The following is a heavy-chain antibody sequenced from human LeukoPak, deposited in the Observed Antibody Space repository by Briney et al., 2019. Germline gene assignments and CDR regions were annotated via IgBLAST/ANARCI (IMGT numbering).Heavy chain of an antibody. D-gene: IGHD6-19*01. Sequence: PSETLSLTCTVSGGSISSGDYYWSWIRQPPGKGLEWIGYIYYSGSTYYNPSLKSRVTISVDTSKNQFSLKLSSVTAADTAVYYCAVSSGWRGYFQHWGQGTLATVSS. V-gene: IGHV4-30-4*01. CDR2: IYYSGST. J-gene: IGHJ1*01. CDR3: AVSSGWRGYFQH. CDR1: GGSISSGDYY.